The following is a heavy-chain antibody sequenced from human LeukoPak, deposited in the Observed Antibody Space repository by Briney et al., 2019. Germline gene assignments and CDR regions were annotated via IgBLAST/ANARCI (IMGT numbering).Heavy chain of an antibody. Sequence: SVKVSCKASGGTFSSYAISWVRQAPGQGLQWMGGIIPLFGTANYAQNFQGRVTITADESTSTAFMELSSLRSEDTAVYYCAREWDYHSNGYYFYYWGQGTLVTVSS. CDR2: IIPLFGTA. CDR3: AREWDYHSNGYYFYY. D-gene: IGHD3-22*01. CDR1: GGTFSSYA. V-gene: IGHV1-69*01. J-gene: IGHJ4*02.